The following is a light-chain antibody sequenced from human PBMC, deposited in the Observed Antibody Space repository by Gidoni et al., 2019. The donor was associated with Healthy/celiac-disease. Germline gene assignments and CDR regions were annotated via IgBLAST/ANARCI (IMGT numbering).Light chain of an antibody. CDR2: DAS. V-gene: IGKV1-5*01. Sequence: DIQMTQSPSTLSASVGDRVTITCRASQSISSWLAWYQHKPGKAPKLLIYDASSLESGVPSRFSGSGSGTEFTLTISSLQPADFATYYCQQYNSYSPWTFGQGTKVEIQ. J-gene: IGKJ1*01. CDR3: QQYNSYSPWT. CDR1: QSISSW.